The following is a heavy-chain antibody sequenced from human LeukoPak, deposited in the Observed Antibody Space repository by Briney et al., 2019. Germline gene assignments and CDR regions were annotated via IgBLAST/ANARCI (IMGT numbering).Heavy chain of an antibody. J-gene: IGHJ4*02. Sequence: AGGSLRLSCAASGFTFSSYWMSWVRQAPGKGLEWVANIKQDGSEKYYVDSVKGRFTISRDNAKNSLYLQMNSLRAEDTAVYYCAFHYYGSGSYREYWGQGTLVTVSS. V-gene: IGHV3-7*01. D-gene: IGHD3-10*01. CDR1: GFTFSSYW. CDR2: IKQDGSEK. CDR3: AFHYYGSGSYREY.